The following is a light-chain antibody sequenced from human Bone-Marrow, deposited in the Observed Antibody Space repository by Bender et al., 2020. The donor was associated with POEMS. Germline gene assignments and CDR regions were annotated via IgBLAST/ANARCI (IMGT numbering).Light chain of an antibody. J-gene: IGLJ3*02. CDR3: SAWDDSLSGWV. CDR2: FND. CDR1: SSNIGSYN. V-gene: IGLV1-44*01. Sequence: QSVLTQAPSASGTPGQKVTMSCSGSSSNIGSYNVYWYQQLPGTAPKLLIYFNDQRPSGVPDRFSGSKSGTSASLAISELQSEDEALYYCSAWDDSLSGWVFGGGTKLTVL.